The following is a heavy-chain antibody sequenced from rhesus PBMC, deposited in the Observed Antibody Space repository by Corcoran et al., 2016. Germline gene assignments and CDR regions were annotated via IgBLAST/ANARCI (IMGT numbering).Heavy chain of an antibody. V-gene: IGHV3S16*01. CDR1: GFTFSSSG. J-gene: IGHJ5-1*01. D-gene: IGHD4-29*01. CDR3: TRLGSTVAGNRFDV. Sequence: EVQLVESGGGLVQPGGALRLSCAASGFTFSSSGMCWVRQAPGKGLEWVSSISSASSYIYYADSVKGRFTISRDNAKNSLSLQMNSLRAEDTAVYYCTRLGSTVAGNRFDVWGPGVLVTVSS. CDR2: ISSASSYI.